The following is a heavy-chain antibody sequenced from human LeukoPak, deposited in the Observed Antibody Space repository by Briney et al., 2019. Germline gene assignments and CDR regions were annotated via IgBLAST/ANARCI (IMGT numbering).Heavy chain of an antibody. Sequence: PGGSLRLSCAASGFTFDDYAMHWVRQAPGKGLEWVSGISWNSGSIGYADSVKGRFTISRDNAKNSLYLQMNSLRAEDTAVYYCAKGWRMGDYWGQGTLVTVSS. CDR1: GFTFDDYA. CDR2: ISWNSGSI. V-gene: IGHV3-9*01. D-gene: IGHD5-24*01. CDR3: AKGWRMGDY. J-gene: IGHJ4*02.